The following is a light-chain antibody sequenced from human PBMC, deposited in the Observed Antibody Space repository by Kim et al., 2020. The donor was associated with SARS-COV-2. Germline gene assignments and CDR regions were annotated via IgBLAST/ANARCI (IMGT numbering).Light chain of an antibody. V-gene: IGKV3-15*01. J-gene: IGKJ4*01. CDR2: TAS. CDR1: QSFSSN. CDR3: QQYTHWPLT. Sequence: EIVMTQSPATLSVSPGERATLSCRASQSFSSNLAWYQQKPGQAPRLLIYTASTRATGIPARFSGGGSGTEFTLTISSLQSEDFAVYYCQQYTHWPLTFGGGTKVDIK.